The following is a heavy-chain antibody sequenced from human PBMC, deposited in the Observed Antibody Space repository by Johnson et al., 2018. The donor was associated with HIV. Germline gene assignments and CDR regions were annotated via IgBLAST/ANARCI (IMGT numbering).Heavy chain of an antibody. D-gene: IGHD3-3*01. CDR2: ISSDGSTI. J-gene: IGHJ3*02. CDR1: AFAFSSYA. Sequence: QVQLVESGGGVVQPGKSLRLSCVASAFAFSSYAMHWVRQTPGKGLEWVAVISSDGSTIYSADSVKGRFTISRDNSKNTLYLQRNSLSAEDTAVHYCAKAGGPYYDFWSGIHAFDIWGQGTMVTVSS. V-gene: IGHV3-30*04. CDR3: AKAGGPYYDFWSGIHAFDI.